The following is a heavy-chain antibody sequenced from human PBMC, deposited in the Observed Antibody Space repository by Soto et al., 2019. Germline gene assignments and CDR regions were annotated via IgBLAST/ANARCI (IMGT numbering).Heavy chain of an antibody. J-gene: IGHJ3*02. D-gene: IGHD3-3*02. V-gene: IGHV3-15*01. CDR2: IKSKGGGETT. Sequence: EGQLVESGGRLVEPGGSLRLSCAASGFNFNVAWMNWVRQAPGKGLEWLGRIKSKGGGETTEYVAFVKGRFTISRDDSNNTLYLQMNGLKSEDTAVYYCTKVLALPPNDAFDIWGQGTMVTVSS. CDR1: GFNFNVAW. CDR3: TKVLALPPNDAFDI.